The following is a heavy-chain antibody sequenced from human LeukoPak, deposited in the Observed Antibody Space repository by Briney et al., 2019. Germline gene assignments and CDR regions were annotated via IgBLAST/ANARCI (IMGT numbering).Heavy chain of an antibody. D-gene: IGHD2-2*02. Sequence: SVKVSCKASGGTFSSYAISWVRQAPGQGLEWMGGIIPIFGTANYAQKFQGRVTITADESTSTAYMELSSLRSEDTAVYYCARDSQDCSSTSCYTDLFDYWGQGTLVTVSS. CDR1: GGTFSSYA. CDR2: IIPIFGTA. V-gene: IGHV1-69*13. J-gene: IGHJ4*02. CDR3: ARDSQDCSSTSCYTDLFDY.